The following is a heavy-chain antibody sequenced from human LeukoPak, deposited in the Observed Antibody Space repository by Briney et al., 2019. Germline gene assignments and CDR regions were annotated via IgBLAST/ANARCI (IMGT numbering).Heavy chain of an antibody. J-gene: IGHJ4*02. CDR2: IYHSGST. CDR1: GGSISSSSYY. Sequence: NPSETLSLTCTVSGGSISSSSYYWGWIRQPPGKGLEWIGSIYHSGSTNYNPSLKSRVTISVDTSKNQFSLKLSSVTAADTAVYYCARGFRMKGRSSGYYGPPYYFDYWGQGTLVTVSS. V-gene: IGHV4-39*07. CDR3: ARGFRMKGRSSGYYGPPYYFDY. D-gene: IGHD3-22*01.